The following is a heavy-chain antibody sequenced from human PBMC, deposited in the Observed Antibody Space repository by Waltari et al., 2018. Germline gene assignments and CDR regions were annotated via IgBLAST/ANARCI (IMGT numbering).Heavy chain of an antibody. CDR1: GDSMSGNYW. CDR3: ARDRGSGLYLDS. Sequence: QLQLQQSGPGVVKPSESLSLTCAVSGDSMSGNYWWNWVRQSPGNGLEWIGQVHRSGRTNYHPSFASRVTVSIDTSNNQFSLKMPSPTAADTAMYYCARDRGSGLYLDSWGQGTLVTVS. D-gene: IGHD2-15*01. V-gene: IGHV4-4*02. J-gene: IGHJ4*02. CDR2: VHRSGRT.